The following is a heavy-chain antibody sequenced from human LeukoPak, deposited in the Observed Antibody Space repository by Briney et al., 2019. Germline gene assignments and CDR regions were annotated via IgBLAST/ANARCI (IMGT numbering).Heavy chain of an antibody. Sequence: ASVKVSCKGSGYTFSAYVLHWVRQAPGQSLEWMGWINGGNGETRYSENFHGRVTITRDAPAKTSYMELSSLGLADTAIYYCARGWWDLGEIPFWGQGTLVTVSS. J-gene: IGHJ4*02. V-gene: IGHV1-3*01. D-gene: IGHD1-26*01. CDR2: INGGNGET. CDR1: GYTFSAYV. CDR3: ARGWWDLGEIPF.